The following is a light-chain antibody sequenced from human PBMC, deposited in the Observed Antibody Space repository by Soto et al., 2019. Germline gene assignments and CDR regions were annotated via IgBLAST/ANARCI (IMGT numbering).Light chain of an antibody. CDR2: MDS. V-gene: IGKV2-28*01. CDR1: QSLLWTNGYNY. Sequence: DLVMTQSPHFLPVTPGEPASISCRSSQSLLWTNGYNYVDWLLQKPGQYPQLLLYMDSNRASGVPDRVRGSGSGQDYILKISRVESEDVGVYYCMQPLHAPWTFGQGTKLEIK. J-gene: IGKJ1*01. CDR3: MQPLHAPWT.